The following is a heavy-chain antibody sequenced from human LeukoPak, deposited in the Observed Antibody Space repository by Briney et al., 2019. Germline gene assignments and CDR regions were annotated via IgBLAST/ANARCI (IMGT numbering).Heavy chain of an antibody. CDR2: ISYEGSTK. V-gene: IGHV3-30*03. J-gene: IGHJ6*02. CDR1: GFPFSTYT. CDR3: AVAPKHGVDV. Sequence: PGGSLRLSCAASGFPFSTYTMSWVRQIPGKGLEWVAVISYEGSTKYYVDSVKGRFTISRDNSKNTLYLQMNSLRTEDTAVYYCAVAPKHGVDVWGQGTTVTVSS.